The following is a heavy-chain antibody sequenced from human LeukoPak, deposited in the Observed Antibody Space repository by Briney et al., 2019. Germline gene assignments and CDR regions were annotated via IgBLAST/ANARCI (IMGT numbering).Heavy chain of an antibody. CDR3: ARGPYSGSYQKKGYFDY. CDR2: ISGSGGST. J-gene: IGHJ4*02. Sequence: GGSLRLSCAASGFTFSSYAMSWVRQAPGKGLEWVSAISGSGGSTYYADSVKGRFTISRDNSKNTLYLQMNSLRAEDTAVYYCARGPYSGSYQKKGYFDYWGQGTLVTVSS. V-gene: IGHV3-23*01. D-gene: IGHD1-26*01. CDR1: GFTFSSYA.